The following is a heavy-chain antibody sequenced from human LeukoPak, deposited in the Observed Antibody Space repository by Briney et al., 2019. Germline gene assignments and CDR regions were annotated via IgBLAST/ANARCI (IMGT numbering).Heavy chain of an antibody. V-gene: IGHV3-7*01. J-gene: IGHJ4*02. CDR1: GFTFSNYW. CDR2: IKQDGSEK. D-gene: IGHD6-13*01. Sequence: GGSPRLSCAASGFTFSNYWMSWVRQAPGKGLEWVANIKQDGSEKYYVDSVKGRFTISRDNAKNSLYLQMNSLRAEDTAVYYCARGAATGSFCFDYWGQGTLVTVSS. CDR3: ARGAATGSFCFDY.